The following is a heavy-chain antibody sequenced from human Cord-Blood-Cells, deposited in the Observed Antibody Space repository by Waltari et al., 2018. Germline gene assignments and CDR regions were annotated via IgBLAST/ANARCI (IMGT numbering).Heavy chain of an antibody. CDR2: IYYSGAT. J-gene: IGHJ3*02. CDR3: ARRRVSGYCSSTSCYGAFDI. V-gene: IGHV4-39*01. CDR1: GGSISSSSYY. Sequence: QLQLQESGPGLVKPSETLSLTCTVSGGSISSSSYYWGWIRQPPGKGLEWIGSIYYSGATSYNPSLKSRVTISVDTSKNQFSLKLSSVTAADTAVYYCARRRVSGYCSSTSCYGAFDIWGQGTMVTVSS. D-gene: IGHD2-2*01.